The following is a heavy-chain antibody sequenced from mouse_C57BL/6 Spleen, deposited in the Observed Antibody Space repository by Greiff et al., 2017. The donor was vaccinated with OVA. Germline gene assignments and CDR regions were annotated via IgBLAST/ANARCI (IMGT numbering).Heavy chain of an antibody. V-gene: IGHV1-72*01. Sequence: QVQLKQPGAELVKPGASVKLSCKASGYTFTSYWMHWVKQRPGRGLEWIGRIDPNSGGTKYNEKFKSKATLTVDNPSSPADMQLSSLTSEDSAVYYCARSRGYDEVFAYWGQGTLVTVSA. CDR1: GYTFTSYW. CDR3: ARSRGYDEVFAY. CDR2: IDPNSGGT. D-gene: IGHD2-2*01. J-gene: IGHJ3*01.